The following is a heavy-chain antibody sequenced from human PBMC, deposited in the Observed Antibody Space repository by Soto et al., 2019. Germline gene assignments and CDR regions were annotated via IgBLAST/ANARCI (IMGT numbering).Heavy chain of an antibody. J-gene: IGHJ4*02. CDR3: ARDNNGRGSSWPFDY. Sequence: QVQLVQSGAEVKKPGASVKVSRKASGYTFTSYGISWVRQAPGQGLGWMGWISAYNGNTNYAQKLQGRVTMTTDTSTSTAYMELRSLRSDDTAVYYCARDNNGRGSSWPFDYWGQGTLVTVSS. CDR2: ISAYNGNT. V-gene: IGHV1-18*04. D-gene: IGHD6-13*01. CDR1: GYTFTSYG.